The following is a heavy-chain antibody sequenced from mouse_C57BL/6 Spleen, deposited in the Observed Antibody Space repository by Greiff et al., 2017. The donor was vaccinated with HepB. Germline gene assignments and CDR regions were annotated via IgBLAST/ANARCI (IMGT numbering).Heavy chain of an antibody. CDR2: IRSKSSNYAT. V-gene: IGHV10-3*01. Sequence: EVQLVESGGGLVQPKGSLKLSCAASGFTFNTYAMHWVRQAPGKGLEWVARIRSKSSNYATYYADSVKDKFTISRDDSQSMLYLQMNNLKTEDTAMYYCVREGLTGTLFDYWGQGTTLTVSS. CDR3: VREGLTGTLFDY. J-gene: IGHJ2*01. CDR1: GFTFNTYA. D-gene: IGHD4-1*01.